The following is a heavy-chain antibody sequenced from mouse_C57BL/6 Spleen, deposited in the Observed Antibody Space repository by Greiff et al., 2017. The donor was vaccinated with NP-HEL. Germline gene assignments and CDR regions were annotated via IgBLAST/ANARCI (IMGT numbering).Heavy chain of an antibody. CDR3: ARTGNAYYYAMDY. CDR1: GFSLTSYG. J-gene: IGHJ4*01. CDR2: IWSGGST. V-gene: IGHV2-2*01. Sequence: VKLVESGPGLVQPSQSLSITCTVSGFSLTSYGVHWVRQSPGKGLEWLGVIWSGGSTDYNAAFISRLSISKDNSKSQVFFKMNSLQADDTAIYYCARTGNAYYYAMDYWGQGTSVTVSS. D-gene: IGHD2-1*01.